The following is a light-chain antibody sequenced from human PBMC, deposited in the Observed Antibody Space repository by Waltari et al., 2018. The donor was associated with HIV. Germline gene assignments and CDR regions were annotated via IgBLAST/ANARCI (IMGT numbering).Light chain of an antibody. J-gene: IGKJ2*01. CDR3: QQYLNWPPYT. V-gene: IGKV3-15*01. Sequence: EIVMTQSPATLSVSAGESVTLSCRASQSVSINVAWYQQRPGQGPRLLIYRASTRATNVPARFSGGGSGTEFTLSISSLQSEDFAVYYCQQYLNWPPYTFGQGTKLELK. CDR2: RAS. CDR1: QSVSIN.